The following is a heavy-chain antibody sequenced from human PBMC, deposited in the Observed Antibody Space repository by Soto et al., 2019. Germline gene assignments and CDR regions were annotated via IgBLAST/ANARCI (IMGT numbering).Heavy chain of an antibody. V-gene: IGHV4-59*01. D-gene: IGHD2-21*02. CDR2: IYYSGST. CDR3: ARTSHDYWFDP. J-gene: IGHJ5*02. CDR1: GGSISSYY. Sequence: PSETLSLTCTVSGGSISSYYWSWIRQPPGKGLEWIGYIYYSGSTNYNPSLKSRVTISVDTSKNQFSLKLSSVTAADTAVYYRARTSHDYWFDPWGQGTLVTVSS.